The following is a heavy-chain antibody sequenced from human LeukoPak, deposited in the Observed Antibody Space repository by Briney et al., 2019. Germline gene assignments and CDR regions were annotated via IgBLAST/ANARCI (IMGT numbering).Heavy chain of an antibody. J-gene: IGHJ4*02. Sequence: SQTLSLTCAISGDSLSKNNVAWNWIRQSPSRGLEWLGRTYYRPKFNTDYAVSVKSRIAINSDTSKNQLSLQLNSVTPEETGVYYCARGSHSSFDYWGQGTLVTVSS. CDR3: ARGSHSSFDY. CDR1: GDSLSKNNVA. D-gene: IGHD3-10*01. V-gene: IGHV6-1*01. CDR2: TYYRPKFNT.